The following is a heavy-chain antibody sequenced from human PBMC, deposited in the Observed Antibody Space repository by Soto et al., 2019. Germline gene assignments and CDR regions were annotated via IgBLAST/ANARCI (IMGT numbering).Heavy chain of an antibody. CDR1: GGSISSYY. CDR3: ARNGGYCSSASCFANWFDP. Sequence: SETLSLTCTVSGGSISSYYWSWIRQPPGKGLEWIGYIYYSGSTNYNPSLKSRVTISVDTSKNQFSLKLNSVTAADTAVYYCARNGGYCSSASCFANWFDPWGQGTLVTVSS. V-gene: IGHV4-59*08. D-gene: IGHD2-2*01. CDR2: IYYSGST. J-gene: IGHJ5*02.